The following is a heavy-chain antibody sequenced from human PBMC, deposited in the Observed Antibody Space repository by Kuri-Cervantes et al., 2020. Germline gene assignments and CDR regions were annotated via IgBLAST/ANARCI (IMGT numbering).Heavy chain of an antibody. D-gene: IGHD2-21*02. Sequence: GGSLRLSCAASGFTFSSYGMHWVRQAPGKGLEWVAVIWYDGSNKYYADSVKGRLTISRDNSKNTLYLQMNSLRAEDTAVYYCARGDLVVTAIRGDYYYYGMDVWGQGTTVTVSS. CDR2: IWYDGSNK. CDR1: GFTFSSYG. V-gene: IGHV3-33*01. CDR3: ARGDLVVTAIRGDYYYYGMDV. J-gene: IGHJ6*02.